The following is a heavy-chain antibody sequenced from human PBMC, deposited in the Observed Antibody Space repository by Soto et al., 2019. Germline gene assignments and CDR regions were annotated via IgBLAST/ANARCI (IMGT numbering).Heavy chain of an antibody. D-gene: IGHD3-3*01. CDR1: GFTFSSYW. CDR2: IKKDGSEK. J-gene: IGHJ6*03. CDR3: ARDGVYDFWSGYSYYYYYYMDV. Sequence: GGSLRLSCAASGFTFSSYWMSWVRQPPGKGLEWVANIKKDGSEKYYVDSVKGRFTISKDNGKNSLYLQMNSLRAEDTAVYYCARDGVYDFWSGYSYYYYYYMDVWGKGTTVTVSS. V-gene: IGHV3-7*01.